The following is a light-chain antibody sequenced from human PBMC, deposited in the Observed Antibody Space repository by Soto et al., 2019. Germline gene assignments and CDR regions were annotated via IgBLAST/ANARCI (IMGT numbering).Light chain of an antibody. V-gene: IGLV2-14*01. CDR1: SNDIGAYNY. Sequence: QSVLTQPTSVSGSPGQSITISCTGNSNDIGAYNYVSWYQQHPGKAPRLLIHGVRNRPSGISSRFSASKSGLTASLTISGLQAEDEADYYCSSYTDSSNNVFGTGTKLTVL. CDR3: SSYTDSSNNV. J-gene: IGLJ1*01. CDR2: GVR.